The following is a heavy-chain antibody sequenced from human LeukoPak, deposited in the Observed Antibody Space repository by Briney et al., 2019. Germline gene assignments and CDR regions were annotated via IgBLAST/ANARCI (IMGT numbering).Heavy chain of an antibody. D-gene: IGHD3-22*01. V-gene: IGHV2-5*02. Sequence: ESGPTLVKPTQTLTLTCTFSGFSLSTSGVGVGWIRQPPGKALEWLALIYWDDDKRYSPSLKSRLTITKDTSKNQVVLTMTNMDPVDTATYYCAHHSSGYYQALKPYDYWGQGTLVTVSS. CDR2: IYWDDDK. J-gene: IGHJ4*02. CDR3: AHHSSGYYQALKPYDY. CDR1: GFSLSTSGVG.